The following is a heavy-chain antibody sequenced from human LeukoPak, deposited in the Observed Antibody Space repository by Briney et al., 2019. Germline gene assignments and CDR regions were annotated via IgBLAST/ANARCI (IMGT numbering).Heavy chain of an antibody. CDR3: ARDSTVRSWYFDL. CDR2: IYYSGNT. Sequence: PSETLSLTCTISGDSISSYYWSWIRQPPGKGLEWIAYIYYSGNTNYNPSLKSRVTISVDTSKNQFSLKLSSVTAADTAVYYCARDSTVRSWYFDLWGRGTLVTVSS. J-gene: IGHJ2*01. CDR1: GDSISSYY. V-gene: IGHV4-59*12. D-gene: IGHD4-17*01.